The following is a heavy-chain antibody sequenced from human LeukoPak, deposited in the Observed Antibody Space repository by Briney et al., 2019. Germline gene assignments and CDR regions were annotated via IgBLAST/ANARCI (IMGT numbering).Heavy chain of an antibody. Sequence: SETLSLSCTVSGGSINRDYWSWIRQPPGKGLEWIGCIYYSGNTNYNPSLKSRVTIPVDTSNNQFSLKLSSVTAADTAVYYCARQGSTRNYVFDDWGQGTLVTVSS. CDR1: GGSINRDY. V-gene: IGHV4-59*01. D-gene: IGHD3-10*01. CDR2: IYYSGNT. CDR3: ARQGSTRNYVFDD. J-gene: IGHJ4*02.